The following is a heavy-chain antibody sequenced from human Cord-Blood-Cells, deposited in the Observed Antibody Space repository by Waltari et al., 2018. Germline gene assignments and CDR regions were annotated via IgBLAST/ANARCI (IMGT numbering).Heavy chain of an antibody. V-gene: IGHV1-24*01. D-gene: IGHD3-3*01. CDR1: GYTLTELS. J-gene: IGHJ3*02. CDR2: VDPEDGET. Sequence: QVQLVQSGAEVKKPGASAKVSCKVSGYTLTELSMHCVRQAPGKGLEWMGGVDPEDGETIYAQKFQGRVTMTEDTSTDTAYMELSSLRSEDTAVYYCATRITIFGVVIDAFDIWGKGTMVTVSS. CDR3: ATRITIFGVVIDAFDI.